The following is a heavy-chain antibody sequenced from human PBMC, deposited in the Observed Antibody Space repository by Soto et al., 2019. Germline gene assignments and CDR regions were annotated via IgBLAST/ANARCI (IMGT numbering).Heavy chain of an antibody. CDR3: ARHRLWFGELSCFDY. D-gene: IGHD3-10*01. CDR1: GGSISSYY. CDR2: IYYSGST. V-gene: IGHV4-59*05. J-gene: IGHJ4*02. Sequence: SETLSLTCTVSGGSISSYYWSWIRQPPGKGLEWIGSIYYSGSTYYNPSLKSRVTISVDTSKNLFSLKLSSVTAADTAVYYCARHRLWFGELSCFDYWGQGTLVTVSS.